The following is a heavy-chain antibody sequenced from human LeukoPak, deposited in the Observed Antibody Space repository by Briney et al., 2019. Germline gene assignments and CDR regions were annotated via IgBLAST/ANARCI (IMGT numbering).Heavy chain of an antibody. V-gene: IGHV3-7*01. D-gene: IGHD6-19*01. CDR2: IKQDGSEK. CDR1: GFTFSSYW. J-gene: IGHJ4*02. CDR3: ARDTSGWYAAFDY. Sequence: PGGSLRLSCAASGFTFSSYWMSWVRQAPGKGLEWVANIKQDGSEKYYVDSVKGRFTISRDNAKNSLYLQMNSLRAEDTAVYYCARDTSGWYAAFDYWGQGTLVTVSS.